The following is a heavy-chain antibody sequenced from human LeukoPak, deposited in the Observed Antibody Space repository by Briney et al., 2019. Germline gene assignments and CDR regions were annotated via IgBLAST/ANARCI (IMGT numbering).Heavy chain of an antibody. CDR1: GGSISSYY. CDR3: ARDRVAAAGTYQDYYYYYYMDV. V-gene: IGHV4-4*07. J-gene: IGHJ6*03. Sequence: SETLSLTCTVSGGSISSYYWSWIRQPAGKGLEWIGRIYTSGSTNYNPSLKSRVTMSVDTSKNQFSLKLSSVTAADTAVYYCARDRVAAAGTYQDYYYYYYMDVWGKGTTVTISS. CDR2: IYTSGST. D-gene: IGHD6-13*01.